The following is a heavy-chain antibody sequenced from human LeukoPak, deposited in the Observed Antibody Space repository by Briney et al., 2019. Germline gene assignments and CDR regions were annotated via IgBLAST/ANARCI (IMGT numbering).Heavy chain of an antibody. CDR3: VRGEVWFDP. J-gene: IGHJ5*02. D-gene: IGHD3-10*01. V-gene: IGHV3-7*02. Sequence: GGSLRLSCAASGFTFSSYWLSWVRQAPGKGLEWVANINQDGSATYYVDSVKGRFTISRDNAKNSLYLQMSSLRAEDTAVYYCVRGEVWFDPWGQGTLVTVSA. CDR2: INQDGSAT. CDR1: GFTFSSYW.